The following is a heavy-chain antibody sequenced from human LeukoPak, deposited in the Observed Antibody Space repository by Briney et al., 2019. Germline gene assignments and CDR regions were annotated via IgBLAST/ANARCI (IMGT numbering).Heavy chain of an antibody. CDR3: ASEYCSSTSCYDYFDY. CDR1: GFTFSSYA. V-gene: IGHV3-30*03. J-gene: IGHJ4*02. D-gene: IGHD2-2*01. Sequence: GGSLRLSCAASGFTFSSYAMSWVRQAPGKGLEWVAVISYDGSNKYYADSVKGRFTISRDNSKNTLYLQMNSLRAEDTAVYYCASEYCSSTSCYDYFDYWGQGTLVTVSS. CDR2: ISYDGSNK.